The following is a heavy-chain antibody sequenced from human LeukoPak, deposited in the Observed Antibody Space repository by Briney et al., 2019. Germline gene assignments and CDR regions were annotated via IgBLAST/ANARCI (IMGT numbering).Heavy chain of an antibody. V-gene: IGHV3-64*01. CDR1: GFIFSNYG. Sequence: PGGSLRLSCTVSGFIFSNYGMHWVRQAPGKGLEYVSAISRRGDSTYYAKSGKGRFATSRDNSKSKLYLQINSLSIEATTVYYFARHRSDYGKNYLDSWGQGTLVAVSS. D-gene: IGHD4-17*01. J-gene: IGHJ4*02. CDR3: ARHRSDYGKNYLDS. CDR2: ISRRGDST.